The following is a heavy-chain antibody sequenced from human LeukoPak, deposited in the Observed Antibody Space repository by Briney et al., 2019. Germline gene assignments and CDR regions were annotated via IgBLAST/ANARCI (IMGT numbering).Heavy chain of an antibody. CDR1: GGSISSYY. CDR3: ATNTGTVFDY. D-gene: IGHD7-27*01. J-gene: IGHJ4*02. V-gene: IGHV4-59*01. Sequence: SETLSLTCTVSGGSISSYYWSWIRQPPGKGLEWIGYVYYTGSNDYNPSLRSRVTISLEMSTHQFSLNLTSVTAADTAVYYCATNTGTVFDYWGQGALVTVSS. CDR2: VYYTGSN.